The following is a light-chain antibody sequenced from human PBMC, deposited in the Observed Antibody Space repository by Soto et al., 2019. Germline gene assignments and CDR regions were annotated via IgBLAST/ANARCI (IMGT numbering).Light chain of an antibody. CDR2: AAS. J-gene: IGKJ5*01. V-gene: IGKV1-5*01. Sequence: DIQMTQSPSTLSASVGDRVTITCRASQSISSWLAWYQQKPGKAPKLLIYAASSRATGIPDRFSGSGSGTDFTLTIDGLEPEDFVVYYCQQYGYSPITFGQGTRLEIK. CDR1: QSISSW. CDR3: QQYGYSPIT.